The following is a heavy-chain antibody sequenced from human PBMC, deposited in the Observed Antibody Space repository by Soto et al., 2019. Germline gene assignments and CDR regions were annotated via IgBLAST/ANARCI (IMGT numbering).Heavy chain of an antibody. J-gene: IGHJ6*02. CDR2: PITMFGTP. CDR1: GGTFSKYA. Sequence: QVQLVQSGAEMQQPGASVRVSCQASGGTFSKYAFSWVRQAPGQGLEWLGGPITMFGTPNSAQKFQGRVAMSADPSTATVYMELSSLRSEDTVVYFCARPRRYSNYYYGMHVWGPGTTVTVSS. D-gene: IGHD6-13*01. V-gene: IGHV1-69*01. CDR3: ARPRRYSNYYYGMHV.